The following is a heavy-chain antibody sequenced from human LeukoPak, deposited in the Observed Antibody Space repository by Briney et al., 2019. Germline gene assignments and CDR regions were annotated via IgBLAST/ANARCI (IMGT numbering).Heavy chain of an antibody. Sequence: PGGSLRLSCVTSGFTLSDYSMNWVRQAPGTGPQWISFLDASGDNIDYADSVRGRFTISRDNAKNSLYLHMNSLGDDDTAVYYCARGSHRGAWLIDYWGQGTLVTVSS. J-gene: IGHJ4*02. D-gene: IGHD4/OR15-4a*01. CDR1: GFTLSDYS. CDR2: LDASGDNI. V-gene: IGHV3-48*02. CDR3: ARGSHRGAWLIDY.